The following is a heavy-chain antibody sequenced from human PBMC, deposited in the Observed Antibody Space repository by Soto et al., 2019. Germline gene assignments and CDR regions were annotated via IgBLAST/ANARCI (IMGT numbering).Heavy chain of an antibody. D-gene: IGHD3-22*01. CDR2: ISAYNGNT. Sequence: ASVKGSWNGCRYTFASYAMIWLRQAPGQGLEWMGWISAYNGNTNYAQKLQCRVTMTTDTSTSTAYMELRSLRSDDTAVYYCARFSGYYYDSSGYYSDAFDIWG. J-gene: IGHJ3*02. V-gene: IGHV1-18*01. CDR1: RYTFASYA. CDR3: ARFSGYYYDSSGYYSDAFDI.